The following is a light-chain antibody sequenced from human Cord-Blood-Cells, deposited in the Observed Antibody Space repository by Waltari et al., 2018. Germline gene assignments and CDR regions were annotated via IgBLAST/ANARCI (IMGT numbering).Light chain of an antibody. Sequence: QSALTQPASVPGSPGQSITISRPGTSSDGGRYTLVSWYQQHPGKAPKLMIYEGSKRPSGVSNRFSGSKSGNTASLTISGLQAEDEADYYCCSYAGSSTFVVFGGGTKLTVL. J-gene: IGLJ2*01. CDR3: CSYAGSSTFVV. V-gene: IGLV2-23*03. CDR2: EGS. CDR1: SSDGGRYTL.